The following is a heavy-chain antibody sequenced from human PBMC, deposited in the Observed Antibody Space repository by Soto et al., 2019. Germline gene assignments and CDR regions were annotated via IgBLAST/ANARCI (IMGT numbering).Heavy chain of an antibody. D-gene: IGHD2-2*01. V-gene: IGHV3-23*01. CDR2: LGGNGFTT. CDR1: GFTFGSYA. Sequence: EVHLLESGGGLVQPGGSLRLSCVVSGFTFGSYAMSWVRQAPEKGPEWVAILGGNGFTTYYADSVKGRFTISGDKSKSTLFLQMTSLRADYTGVYYCAKALRPSLNFFYYMDVWGRGTSVTVSS. CDR3: AKALRPSLNFFYYMDV. J-gene: IGHJ6*03.